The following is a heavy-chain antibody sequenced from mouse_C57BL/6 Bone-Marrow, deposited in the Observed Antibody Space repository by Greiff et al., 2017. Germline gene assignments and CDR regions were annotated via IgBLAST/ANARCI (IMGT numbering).Heavy chain of an antibody. D-gene: IGHD1-1*01. CDR3: ARGYGNDFDY. V-gene: IGHV5-17*01. CDR1: GFTFSDYG. Sequence: VQVVESGGGLVKPGGSLKLSCAASGFTFSDYGMHWVRQAPEKGLEWVAYLSSGSSTIYYADIVEGRFTIYRDNAKNTLYMQMTSRKSEDTAMYYCARGYGNDFDYWGQGTTLTVSS. J-gene: IGHJ2*01. CDR2: LSSGSSTI.